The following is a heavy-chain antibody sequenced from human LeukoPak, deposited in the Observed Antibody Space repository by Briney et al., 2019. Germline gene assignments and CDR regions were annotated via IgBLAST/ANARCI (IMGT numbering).Heavy chain of an antibody. Sequence: GSLRLSCAASGFTFRSSGMHWVRQAPGKGLEWVAVISHDGTDKHHADSVKGRFTISRENSKNTLYLQMNSLRAEDTAVYYCAKDRSGTWSLDYWGQGTLVTVSS. CDR2: ISHDGTDK. CDR1: GFTFRSSG. J-gene: IGHJ4*02. CDR3: AKDRSGTWSLDY. D-gene: IGHD6-13*01. V-gene: IGHV3-30*18.